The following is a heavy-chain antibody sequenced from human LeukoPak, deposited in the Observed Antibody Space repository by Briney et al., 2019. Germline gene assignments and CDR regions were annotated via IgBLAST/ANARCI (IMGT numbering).Heavy chain of an antibody. J-gene: IGHJ4*02. V-gene: IGHV4-30-2*01. CDR2: IYHSAST. Sequence: SETLSLTCAVSDGSISSGGYYWSWIRQPPGKGLEWIGYIYHSASTYYNPSLKSRLTISVDRSKNQFSLKLNSVTAADTALYYCARGRDGSGSYDYWGQGTLVTVSS. CDR3: ARGRDGSGSYDY. CDR1: DGSISSGGYY. D-gene: IGHD3-10*01.